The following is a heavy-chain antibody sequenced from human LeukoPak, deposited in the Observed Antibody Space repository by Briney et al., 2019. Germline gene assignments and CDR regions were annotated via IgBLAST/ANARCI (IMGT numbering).Heavy chain of an antibody. CDR2: IKQDGSEK. J-gene: IGHJ5*02. CDR3: AKDSLLTVVSPVAAS. D-gene: IGHD4-23*01. CDR1: GFTFSSYG. V-gene: IGHV3-7*01. Sequence: PGGSLRLSCAASGFTFSSYGMHWVRQAPGKGLEWVANIKQDGSEKYYVDSVKGRFAISRDNAKNSLFLQMNTLRVEDTAVYYCAKDSLLTVVSPVAASWGQGTLVTVSS.